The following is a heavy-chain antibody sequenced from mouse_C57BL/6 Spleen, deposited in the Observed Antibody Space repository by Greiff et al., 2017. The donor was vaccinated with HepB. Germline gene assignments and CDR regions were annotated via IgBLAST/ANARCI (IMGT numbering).Heavy chain of an antibody. CDR1: GYTFTSYW. J-gene: IGHJ1*03. Sequence: VKLQQPGAELVRPGSSVKLSCKASGYTFTSYWMHWVKQRPIQGLEWIGNIDPSDSETHYNQKFKDKATLTVDKSSSTAYMQLSSLTSEDSAVYYCARGPYYYGSSYGYFDVWGTGTTVTVSS. CDR2: IDPSDSET. V-gene: IGHV1-52*01. D-gene: IGHD1-1*01. CDR3: ARGPYYYGSSYGYFDV.